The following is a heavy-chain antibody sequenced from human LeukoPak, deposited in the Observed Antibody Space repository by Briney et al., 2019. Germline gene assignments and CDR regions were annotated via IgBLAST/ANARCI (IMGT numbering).Heavy chain of an antibody. D-gene: IGHD1-1*01. CDR1: GGSISSYY. Sequence: SETLSLTCTVSGGSISSYYWGWIRQPAGKGLGWIGRFYSTENTIYNPSLKSRVTMSGDTSENQLSLKLNSVTVADTAIYYCARVIVATWDDDWFDPWGQGILVTVSS. CDR2: FYSTENT. V-gene: IGHV4-4*07. CDR3: ARVIVATWDDDWFDP. J-gene: IGHJ5*02.